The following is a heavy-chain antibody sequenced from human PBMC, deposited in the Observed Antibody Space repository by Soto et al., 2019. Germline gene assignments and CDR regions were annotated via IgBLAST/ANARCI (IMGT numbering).Heavy chain of an antibody. CDR2: ISGSGGST. CDR1: GFNFGNFA. V-gene: IGHV3-23*01. J-gene: IGHJ4*02. CDR3: ARGPRGLYHHDY. Sequence: GGSMRVSCGASGFNFGNFAVIWVRQAPGKGLEWVSAISGSGGSTYYADSVKGRFTISRDNSKNTLYLQMNSLRVDDKAVYYCARGPRGLYHHDYWGQGALVTVSS. D-gene: IGHD2-2*01.